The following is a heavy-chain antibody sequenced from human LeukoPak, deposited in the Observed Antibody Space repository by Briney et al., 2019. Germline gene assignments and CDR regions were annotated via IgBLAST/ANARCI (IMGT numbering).Heavy chain of an antibody. CDR3: ARDPSYYDILTGYSRPNPFDY. CDR1: GYTFTSYG. V-gene: IGHV1-18*01. CDR2: ISAYNGNT. Sequence: GASVKVSCKASGYTFTSYGISWVRLAPGQGLEWMGWISAYNGNTNYAQKLQGRVTMTTDTSTSTAYMELRSLRSDDTAVYYCARDPSYYDILTGYSRPNPFDYWGQGTLVTVSS. J-gene: IGHJ4*02. D-gene: IGHD3-9*01.